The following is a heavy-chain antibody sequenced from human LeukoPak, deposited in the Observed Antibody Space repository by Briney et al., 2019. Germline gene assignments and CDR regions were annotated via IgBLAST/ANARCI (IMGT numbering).Heavy chain of an antibody. CDR2: VYYSGST. CDR1: GGSVRNNNYY. CDR3: ARVNMVRGVTDY. V-gene: IGHV4-39*07. Sequence: SETLSLTCTVSGGSVRNNNYYWGWIRQPPGKGLEWIGNVYYSGSTYYNPSLKSRVTMSVDTSKNQFSLKLSSVTAADTAVYYCARVNMVRGVTDYWGQGTLVAVSS. J-gene: IGHJ4*02. D-gene: IGHD3-10*01.